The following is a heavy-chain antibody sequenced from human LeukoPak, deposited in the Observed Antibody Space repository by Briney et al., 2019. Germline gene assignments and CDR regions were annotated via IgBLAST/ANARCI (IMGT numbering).Heavy chain of an antibody. CDR2: IYYSGST. J-gene: IGHJ4*02. Sequence: PSETLSLTCTVSGVSISSSNSYWGWIRQPPGKGLEWIGSIYYSGSTYYNPSLKSRVTISVDTSKNQFSLKLSSVTAADTAVYYCARGKVAGHFDYWGQGTLVTVSS. CDR3: ARGKVAGHFDY. V-gene: IGHV4-39*07. CDR1: GVSISSSNSY. D-gene: IGHD6-19*01.